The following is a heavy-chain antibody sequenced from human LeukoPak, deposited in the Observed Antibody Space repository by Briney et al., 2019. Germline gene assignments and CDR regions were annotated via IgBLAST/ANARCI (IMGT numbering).Heavy chain of an antibody. Sequence: PSETLSLTCTLSVDSINSYYWSSIRQPPGRGVEWIGNTYTSGSANYSLSLMSRVTISVDTSKNQFSLRLSSVTAADTAVYYCASLSIGPRPYYYYYMDVWGKETTVTVSS. J-gene: IGHJ6*03. CDR3: ASLSIGPRPYYYYYMDV. CDR2: TYTSGSA. CDR1: VDSINSYY. V-gene: IGHV4-4*09. D-gene: IGHD2-21*01.